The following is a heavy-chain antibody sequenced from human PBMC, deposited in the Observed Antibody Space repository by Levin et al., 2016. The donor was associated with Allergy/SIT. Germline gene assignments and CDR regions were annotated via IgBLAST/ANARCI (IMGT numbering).Heavy chain of an antibody. D-gene: IGHD3-3*01. CDR2: IIPIFGTA. Sequence: WVRQAPGQGLEWMGGIIPIFGTANYAQKFQGRVTITADESTSTAYMELSSLRSEDTAVYYCARERIFGVVKANAFDIWGQGTMVTVSS. CDR3: ARERIFGVVKANAFDI. V-gene: IGHV1-69*01. J-gene: IGHJ3*02.